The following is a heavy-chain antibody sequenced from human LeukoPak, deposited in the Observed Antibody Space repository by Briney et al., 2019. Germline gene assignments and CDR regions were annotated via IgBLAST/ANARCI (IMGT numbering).Heavy chain of an antibody. J-gene: IGHJ4*02. CDR3: ARGDTSGYRY. CDR1: GGSISSSNW. D-gene: IGHD3-22*01. Sequence: SGTLSLTCAVSGGSISSSNWWSWVRQPPGKGLEWIGETNHSGSTKYTPSLKSRVTISVDTSKNQFSLRLSSVTAADTAVYYCARGDTSGYRYWGQGILVIVSS. V-gene: IGHV4-4*02. CDR2: TNHSGST.